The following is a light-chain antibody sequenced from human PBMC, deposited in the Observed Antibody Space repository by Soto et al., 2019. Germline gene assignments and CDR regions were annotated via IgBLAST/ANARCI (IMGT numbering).Light chain of an antibody. CDR2: GAS. V-gene: IGKV3-20*01. J-gene: IGKJ3*01. CDR1: QSVSSSY. CDR3: QQYGSSSFT. Sequence: EIVLTQSPGTLSLSPGERATLSCRASQSVSSSYLAWYQQKPGQAPRLLIYGASSRATGIPDRLSGSGSGTDFTRTISRLEPEGFSVYYCQQYGSSSFTFGPGTKVDIK.